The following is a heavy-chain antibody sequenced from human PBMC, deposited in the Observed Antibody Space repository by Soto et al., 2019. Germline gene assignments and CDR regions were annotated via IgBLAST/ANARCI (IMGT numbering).Heavy chain of an antibody. V-gene: IGHV1-69*02. CDR1: GGTFSSYT. D-gene: IGHD3-22*01. Sequence: PSVKVSCKASGGTFSSYTISWVPQSPGQGLEWMGRIIHILGIANYAQKFQGRVTITADKSTSTAYMELSSLRSEDTAVYYCARAITYYYDSSGSDAFDIWGQGTMVTVSS. CDR2: IIHILGIA. J-gene: IGHJ3*02. CDR3: ARAITYYYDSSGSDAFDI.